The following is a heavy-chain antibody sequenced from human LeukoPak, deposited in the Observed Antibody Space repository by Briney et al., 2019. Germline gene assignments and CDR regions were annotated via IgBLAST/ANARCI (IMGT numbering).Heavy chain of an antibody. CDR2: ISYDGSNK. V-gene: IGHV3-30*18. CDR3: AKDKNPYSGSYYSLDY. J-gene: IGHJ4*02. Sequence: GGSLRLSCAASGFTFSNYSMHWVRQAPGKGLEWAAIISYDGSNKNHADAVKGRFTVSRDNSKNTLYLQMNSLSVEDAAMYYCAKDKNPYSGSYYSLDYWGQGTLVTVSS. CDR1: GFTFSNYS. D-gene: IGHD1-26*01.